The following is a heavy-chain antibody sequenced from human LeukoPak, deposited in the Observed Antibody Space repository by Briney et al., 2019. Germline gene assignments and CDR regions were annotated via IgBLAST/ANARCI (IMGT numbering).Heavy chain of an antibody. D-gene: IGHD2-15*01. CDR1: GYTFTGYY. V-gene: IGHV1-2*02. CDR3: ASDSPYCSAGRCYSYRSDP. CDR2: INPNSGCT. J-gene: IGHJ5*02. Sequence: ASVKVSCKAAGYTFTGYYMHWVRQAPGERVEWMGGINPNSGCTIYAQKLQVIITMTRQPSISPAYMELRRLRPDDTAVYHCASDSPYCSAGRCYSYRSDPWGQGPLVTVPS.